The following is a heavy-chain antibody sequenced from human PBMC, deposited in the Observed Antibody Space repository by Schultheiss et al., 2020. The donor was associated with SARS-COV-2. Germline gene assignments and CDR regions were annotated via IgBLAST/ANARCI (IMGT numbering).Heavy chain of an antibody. Sequence: GGSLRLSCKCSGYNFTTYWIGWVRQMPGKGLEWMGIVYPGDSETRYSPSFQGQVTISADKSISTAYLQWSSLKASDTAMYYCARWGPYDYVWGSYGDYWGQGTLVTVSS. CDR3: ARWGPYDYVWGSYGDY. D-gene: IGHD3-16*01. J-gene: IGHJ4*02. V-gene: IGHV5-51*01. CDR2: VYPGDSET. CDR1: GYNFTTYW.